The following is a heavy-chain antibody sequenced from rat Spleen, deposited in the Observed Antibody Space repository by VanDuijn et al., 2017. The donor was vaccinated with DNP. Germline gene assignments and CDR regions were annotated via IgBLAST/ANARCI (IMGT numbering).Heavy chain of an antibody. CDR3: ARNYYDGSYRFAY. V-gene: IGHV2-6*01. D-gene: IGHD1-12*02. Sequence: QVQLKESGPGLVQPSQTLSLTCTVSGFSLSSYSVGWVRQPPGKGLEWIAAVSSGGSTYYNSALKSRLTVSRDTSKSQVFLKMSSLQTEDTAMYFCARNYYDGSYRFAYWGQGTLVTVSS. CDR1: GFSLSSYS. CDR2: VSSGGST. J-gene: IGHJ3*01.